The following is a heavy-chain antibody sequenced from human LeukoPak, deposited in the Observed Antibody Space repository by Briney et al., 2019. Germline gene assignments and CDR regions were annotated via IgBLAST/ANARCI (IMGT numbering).Heavy chain of an antibody. V-gene: IGHV4-59*01. Sequence: PSETLSLTRTVSDGSISSYYWSWIRQSPGKGLEWIGYIYYSGSTNYNPSLKSRVTISVDTSKNQFSLKLSSVTAADTAVYYCARGYCRGTSCNRYTFDIWGQRTMVTVSS. CDR1: DGSISSYY. CDR2: IYYSGST. J-gene: IGHJ3*02. CDR3: ARGYCRGTSCNRYTFDI. D-gene: IGHD2-2*01.